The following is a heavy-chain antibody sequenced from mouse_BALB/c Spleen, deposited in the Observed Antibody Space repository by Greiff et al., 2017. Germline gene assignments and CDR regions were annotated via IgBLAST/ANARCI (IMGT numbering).Heavy chain of an antibody. V-gene: IGHV5-4*02. CDR3: ARDQWLRREAWFAY. J-gene: IGHJ3*01. CDR2: ISDGGSYT. CDR1: GFTFSDYY. Sequence: EVQRVESGGGLVKPGGSLKLSCAASGFTFSDYYMYWVRQTPEKRLEWVATISDGGSYTYYPDSVKGRFTISRDNAKNNLYLQMSSLKSEDTAMYYCARDQWLRREAWFAYWGQGTLVTVSA. D-gene: IGHD2-2*01.